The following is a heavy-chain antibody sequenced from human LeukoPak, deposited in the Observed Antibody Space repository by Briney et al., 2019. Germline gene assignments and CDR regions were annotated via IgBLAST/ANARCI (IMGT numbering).Heavy chain of an antibody. V-gene: IGHV4-34*01. CDR3: ARKGLLWFGELPFFDY. CDR1: GGSFSGYY. J-gene: IGHJ4*02. CDR2: LNHSGST. Sequence: SETLSLTCAVYGGSFSGYYWSWIPQPPGKGLEWIGELNHSGSTNYNPSLKSRVTISVDTSKNQFSLKLRSVTAADTAVYYCARKGLLWFGELPFFDYWGQGTLVTVSS. D-gene: IGHD3-10*01.